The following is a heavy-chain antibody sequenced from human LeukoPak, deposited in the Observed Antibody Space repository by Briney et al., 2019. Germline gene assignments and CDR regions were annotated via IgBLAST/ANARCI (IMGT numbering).Heavy chain of an antibody. CDR2: IKQDGSKK. CDR3: ARDLDSSGYSYGMDV. CDR1: GSPFSSYW. V-gene: IGHV3-7*01. D-gene: IGHD3-22*01. J-gene: IGHJ6*02. Sequence: GGSLRLSCVASGSPFSSYWMTWVRQAPGKGLEWVANIKQDGSKKSYVDSVKGRFTISRDNAKNSLYLQMNSLRAEDTAVYYCARDLDSSGYSYGMDVWGQGTTVTVSS.